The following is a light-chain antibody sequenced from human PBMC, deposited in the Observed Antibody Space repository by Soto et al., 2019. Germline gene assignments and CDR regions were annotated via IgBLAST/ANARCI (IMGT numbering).Light chain of an antibody. CDR2: GAS. CDR3: QQYSDSPPT. Sequence: IVLTQSPGTLSLSPGDRATLSCRASQRVSSRYLAWYQQNPGQAPSLLIFGASNRATGIPVRFSGSGSWTDFNFTISRLEPEDFAMYYCQQYSDSPPTFGQGTKVEIK. V-gene: IGKV3-20*01. J-gene: IGKJ1*01. CDR1: QRVSSRY.